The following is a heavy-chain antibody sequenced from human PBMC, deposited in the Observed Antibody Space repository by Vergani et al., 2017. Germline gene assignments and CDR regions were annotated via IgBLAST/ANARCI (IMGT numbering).Heavy chain of an antibody. CDR1: GGSFSGYY. D-gene: IGHD1-26*01. V-gene: IGHV4-34*01. J-gene: IGHJ6*03. Sequence: QVQLQQWGAGLLKPSETLSLTCAVYGGSFSGYYWSWIRQPPGKGLEWIGEINHSGSTNYNPSLKSRVTISVDTSKNQFSLKLSSMTAADTAVYYCAGIVGATRNYYYYMDVWGKGTTVTVSS. CDR3: AGIVGATRNYYYYMDV. CDR2: INHSGST.